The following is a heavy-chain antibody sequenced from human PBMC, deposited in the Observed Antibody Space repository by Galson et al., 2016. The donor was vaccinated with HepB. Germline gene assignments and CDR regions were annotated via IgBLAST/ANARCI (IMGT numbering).Heavy chain of an antibody. CDR2: IYDGGYT. J-gene: IGHJ5*02. V-gene: IGHV4-59*11. CDR3: ARAKWNENWFDP. D-gene: IGHD1-1*01. CDR1: DASISSHY. Sequence: SETLSLTCTVSDASISSHYWHWIRQAPGKGLEWIGYIYDGGYTTYNPSLKSRDSMSVDTSKNQVFLNVKSVTAPDTATYYCARAKWNENWFDPWGQGTVVIVSS.